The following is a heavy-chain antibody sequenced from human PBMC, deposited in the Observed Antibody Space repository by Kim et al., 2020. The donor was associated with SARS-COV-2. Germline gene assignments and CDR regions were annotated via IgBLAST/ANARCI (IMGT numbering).Heavy chain of an antibody. Sequence: GGSLRLSCAASGFKFDDYAMHWARQVPGKGLEWVSVISGDGGRTYYADSLKGRFIISRDNSKNSLDLQMNSLRTEDTALYYCAKEGYSGYDFDNWGQGTLVTVSS. D-gene: IGHD5-12*01. CDR2: ISGDGGRT. V-gene: IGHV3-43*02. J-gene: IGHJ4*02. CDR1: GFKFDDYA. CDR3: AKEGYSGYDFDN.